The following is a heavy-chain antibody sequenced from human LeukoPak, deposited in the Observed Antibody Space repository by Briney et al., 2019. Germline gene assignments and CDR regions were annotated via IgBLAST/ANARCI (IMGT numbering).Heavy chain of an antibody. Sequence: ASVNVSCKASGYTFTGYYIHWVRQAPGQGLEWVGRINFNSGGTNYAQRFQGRVTMTRDTSVSTAYMELSRLRSDDTAVYYCARDNGKAAAGSVGYWGQGTLVTVSS. CDR3: ARDNGKAAAGSVGY. V-gene: IGHV1-2*06. J-gene: IGHJ4*02. CDR2: INFNSGGT. D-gene: IGHD6-13*01. CDR1: GYTFTGYY.